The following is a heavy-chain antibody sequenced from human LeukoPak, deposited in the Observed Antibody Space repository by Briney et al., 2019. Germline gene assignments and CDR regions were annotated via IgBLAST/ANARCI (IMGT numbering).Heavy chain of an antibody. CDR3: ARENYGDYSFDY. CDR1: GGSISTSSYS. Sequence: PSETLSLTCTVSGGSISTSSYSWGWIRQPPGKGLEWIGTIYYTGSTNHNPSLKSRVTISVDTSKNQVSLKLSSVTAADTAVYYCARENYGDYSFDYWGQGTLVTVSS. D-gene: IGHD4-17*01. V-gene: IGHV4-39*07. J-gene: IGHJ4*02. CDR2: IYYTGST.